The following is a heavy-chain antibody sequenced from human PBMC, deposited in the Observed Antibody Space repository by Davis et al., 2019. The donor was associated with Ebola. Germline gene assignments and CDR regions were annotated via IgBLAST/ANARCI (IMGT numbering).Heavy chain of an antibody. D-gene: IGHD1-14*01. Sequence: GESLKISCAASRFTFSSYAMSWVRQAPGKGLEWVSAISGRADNTYYADSVKGRFTISRDNSKNTLYLQMSSLRAEDTAVYYCARDLPGGDWYFDLWGRGTLVTVSS. V-gene: IGHV3-23*01. CDR3: ARDLPGGDWYFDL. J-gene: IGHJ2*01. CDR1: RFTFSSYA. CDR2: ISGRADNT.